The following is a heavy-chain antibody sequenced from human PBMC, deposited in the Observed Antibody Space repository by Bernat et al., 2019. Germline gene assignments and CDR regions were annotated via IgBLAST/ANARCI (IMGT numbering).Heavy chain of an antibody. CDR1: GFTFSSYW. V-gene: IGHV3-74*01. CDR2: INTDARST. D-gene: IGHD3-16*01. CDR3: AREETRGRDAFDM. J-gene: IGHJ3*02. Sequence: EVQLVESGGGLVQPGGSLRLSCTASGFTFSSYWMHWVRQAPGKGLVWVSRINTDARSTNYEDFVKGRFTISRDNAKNTLYLEMNSLRAEDTAVYYCAREETRGRDAFDMWGQGTMITVSS.